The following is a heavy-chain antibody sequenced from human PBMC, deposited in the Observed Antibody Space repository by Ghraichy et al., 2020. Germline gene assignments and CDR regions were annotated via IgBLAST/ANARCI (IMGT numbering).Heavy chain of an antibody. V-gene: IGHV3-23*01. CDR1: GFTFSSYA. CDR3: AKASPNCSGGSCEFDY. Sequence: GESLNISCAASGFTFSSYAMSWVRQAPGKGLEWVSAISGSGGSTYYADSVKGRFTISRDNSKNTLYLQMNSLRAEDTAVYYCAKASPNCSGGSCEFDYWGQGTLVTVSS. J-gene: IGHJ4*02. CDR2: ISGSGGST. D-gene: IGHD2-15*01.